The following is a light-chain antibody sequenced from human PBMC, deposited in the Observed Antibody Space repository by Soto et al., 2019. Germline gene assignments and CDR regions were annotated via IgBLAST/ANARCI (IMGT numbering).Light chain of an antibody. Sequence: MTQSPATLSLSPGDGVTLSCRANQGIGDTLAWYQHKTGQTPRLLIYDKSTRATGVPDRLSGSRSGPEFTLTINRLQSEDFAIYYCQTYNNWPLTCGGGTKVDIK. CDR1: QGIGDT. V-gene: IGKV3-15*01. CDR2: DKS. J-gene: IGKJ4*01. CDR3: QTYNNWPLT.